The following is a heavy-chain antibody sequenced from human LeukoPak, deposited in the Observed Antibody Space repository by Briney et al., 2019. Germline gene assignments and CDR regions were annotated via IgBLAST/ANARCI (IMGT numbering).Heavy chain of an antibody. D-gene: IGHD3/OR15-3a*01. CDR2: TGDSDT. CDR3: ARHFGTGTPFDY. V-gene: IGHV5-51*01. CDR1: GHRFSNYW. J-gene: IGHJ4*02. Sequence: GESLKISCQGSGHRFSNYWIAWVRQVPGKGLEWMGATGDSDTRYSPSFEGQVTMSVDKSINTAYLQWSSLKASDTAMYYCARHFGTGTPFDYWGQGTLVTVSS.